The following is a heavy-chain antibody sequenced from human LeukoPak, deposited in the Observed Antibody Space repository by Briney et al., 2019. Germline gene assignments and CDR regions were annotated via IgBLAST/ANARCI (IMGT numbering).Heavy chain of an antibody. D-gene: IGHD3-16*01. CDR2: IIPILGIA. J-gene: IGHJ3*02. Sequence: SVKVSCKASGYTFTGYYMHWVRQAPGQGLEWMGRIIPILGIANYAQKFQGRVTITADKSTSTAYMELSSLRSEDTAVYYCAREGGAFDIWGQGTMVTVSS. CDR3: AREGGAFDI. V-gene: IGHV1-69*04. CDR1: GYTFTGYY.